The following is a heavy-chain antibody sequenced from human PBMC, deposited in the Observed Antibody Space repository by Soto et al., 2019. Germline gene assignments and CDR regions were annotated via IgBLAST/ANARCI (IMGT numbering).Heavy chain of an antibody. V-gene: IGHV4-31*03. D-gene: IGHD2-2*01. CDR1: GGSISSGGYY. J-gene: IGHJ4*02. CDR2: IYYSGST. Sequence: SETLSLTCTVSGGSISSGGYYWTWIRQHPGKGLEWIGYIYYSGSTYYNPSLKSRVTISVDTSKNQFSLRLSSVTAADTAVYYCARADIVIVPAAIYFDHWGQGTLVTVS. CDR3: ARADIVIVPAAIYFDH.